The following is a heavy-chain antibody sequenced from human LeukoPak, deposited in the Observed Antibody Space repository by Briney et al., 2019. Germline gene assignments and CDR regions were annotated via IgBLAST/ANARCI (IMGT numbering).Heavy chain of an antibody. J-gene: IGHJ4*02. CDR3: ARDGGYSGYDADC. Sequence: PGGSLRLSCAASGFTFSTYSMKWARQAPGKRLEWVSYISDSSAMYYADSVRGRFTISRENDKNSLFLQMNSLRAEDTAVYYCARDGGYSGYDADCWGQGTLVTVSS. D-gene: IGHD5-12*01. CDR1: GFTFSTYS. V-gene: IGHV3-48*01. CDR2: ISDSSAM.